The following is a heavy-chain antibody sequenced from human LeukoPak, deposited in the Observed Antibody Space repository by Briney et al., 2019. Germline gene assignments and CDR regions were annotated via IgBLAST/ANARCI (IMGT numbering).Heavy chain of an antibody. CDR1: GFTFSSYA. V-gene: IGHV3-30*04. D-gene: IGHD3-22*01. CDR3: ARRVGGSVVVIPYYYYGMDV. J-gene: IGHJ6*02. CDR2: ISYDGSNK. Sequence: PGRSLRLSCAASGFTFSSYAMHWVRQAPGKGLEWVAVISYDGSNKYYADSVKGRFTISRDNSKNTLYLQMNSLRAEDTAVYYCARRVGGSVVVIPYYYYGMDVWGQGTTVTVSS.